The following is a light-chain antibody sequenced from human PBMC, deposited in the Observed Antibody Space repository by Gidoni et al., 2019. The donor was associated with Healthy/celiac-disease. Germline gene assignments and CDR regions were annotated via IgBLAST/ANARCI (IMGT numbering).Light chain of an antibody. CDR1: QSVSSY. V-gene: IGKV3-11*01. Sequence: EIVLTQSPATLSLSPGERATLSCRASQSVSSYLAWYQQKPGQAPRLLIYDASNRATGIPARFSGRGSGKDFTLTISSLEPEDFAVYYCQQRSNGPLTFGGGTKVEIK. J-gene: IGKJ4*01. CDR2: DAS. CDR3: QQRSNGPLT.